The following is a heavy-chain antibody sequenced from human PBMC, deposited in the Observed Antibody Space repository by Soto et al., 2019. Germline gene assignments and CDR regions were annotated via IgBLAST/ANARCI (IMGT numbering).Heavy chain of an antibody. CDR3: ARVCTSFRGFDP. J-gene: IGHJ5*02. V-gene: IGHV4-59*01. Sequence: SETLSLTCTVSGGSISSYYWSWIRQPPGKGLEWIGYIYYSGSTNYNPSLKSRVTISVDTSENQFSLKLSSVTAADTAVYYCARVCTSFRGFDPWGQGTLVTVSS. CDR2: IYYSGST. D-gene: IGHD2-2*01. CDR1: GGSISSYY.